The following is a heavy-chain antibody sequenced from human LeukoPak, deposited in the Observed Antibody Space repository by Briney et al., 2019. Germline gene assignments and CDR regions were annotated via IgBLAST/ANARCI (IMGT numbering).Heavy chain of an antibody. CDR3: ARGGDYGDYRNWHLGL. CDR2: IIPALPLT. V-gene: IGHV1-69*04. D-gene: IGHD4-17*01. CDR1: GGSFNTFV. J-gene: IGHJ2*01. Sequence: ASVKVSCKASGGSFNTFVVSWVRQAPGQGLEWMGRIIPALPLTNYAQKFQGRLTITADKSTNTAYMKLNSLRSEDTAIYYCARGGDYGDYRNWHLGLWGRGTLVLVSS.